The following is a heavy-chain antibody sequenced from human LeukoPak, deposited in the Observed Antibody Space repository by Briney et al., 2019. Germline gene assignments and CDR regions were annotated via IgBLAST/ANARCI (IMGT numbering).Heavy chain of an antibody. J-gene: IGHJ6*02. CDR1: GGSISSGGYS. CDR2: IYHSGST. D-gene: IGHD3-3*02. CDR3: ARALGDYYYGMDV. V-gene: IGHV4-30-2*01. Sequence: SETLSLTCAVSGGSISSGGYSWSWIRQPPGKGLEWIGYIYHSGSTYYNPSLKSRVTISVDRSKNQFSLKLSSVTAADTAVYYCARALGDYYYGMDVWGQGTTVTVSS.